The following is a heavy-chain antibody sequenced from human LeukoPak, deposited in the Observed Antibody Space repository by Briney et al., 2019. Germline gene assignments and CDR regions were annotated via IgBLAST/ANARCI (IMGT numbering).Heavy chain of an antibody. J-gene: IGHJ4*02. D-gene: IGHD3-10*01. CDR2: ISSSGSSI. Sequence: RGSLRLSCAASGFTFNNYEINWVRQAPGKGLEWISYISSSGSSIFYADSVKGRFTISRDNAKNSLFLQMNSLRAEDTAIYYCARERYSYASRGIDYWGQGTLVTVSS. CDR3: ARERYSYASRGIDY. CDR1: GFTFNNYE. V-gene: IGHV3-48*03.